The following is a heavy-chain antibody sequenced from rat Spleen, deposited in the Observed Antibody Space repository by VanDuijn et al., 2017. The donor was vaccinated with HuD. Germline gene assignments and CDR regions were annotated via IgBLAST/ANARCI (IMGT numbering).Heavy chain of an antibody. CDR1: GFTFSDYY. V-gene: IGHV5-22*01. J-gene: IGHJ3*01. Sequence: EVQLVDSGGGLVQPGRSLKLSCAASGFTFSDYYMAWVRQAPKKGLEWVASISYEGNITYYGDSVKGRFTISRDNAKSTLYLQMNSLRSEDTATYYCARPPYGYNSRFAYWGQGTLVTVSS. D-gene: IGHD1-9*01. CDR2: ISYEGNIT. CDR3: ARPPYGYNSRFAY.